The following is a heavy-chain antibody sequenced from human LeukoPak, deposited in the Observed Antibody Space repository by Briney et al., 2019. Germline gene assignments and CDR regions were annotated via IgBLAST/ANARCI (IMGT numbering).Heavy chain of an antibody. Sequence: GASVKVSCKASGYTFTSYDINWVRQATGQGLEWMGWMNPNSGSTGYAQKFQGRVTMTRNTSISTAYMELSSLRSDDTAVYYCARREAMVRGVINPIGAFDIWGQGTMVTVSS. J-gene: IGHJ3*02. V-gene: IGHV1-8*01. CDR2: MNPNSGST. CDR3: ARREAMVRGVINPIGAFDI. D-gene: IGHD3-10*01. CDR1: GYTFTSYD.